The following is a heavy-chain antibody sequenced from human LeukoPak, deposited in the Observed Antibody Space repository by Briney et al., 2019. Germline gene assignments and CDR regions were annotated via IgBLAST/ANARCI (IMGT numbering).Heavy chain of an antibody. CDR2: ISSSRSSI. V-gene: IGHV3-21*01. D-gene: IGHD6-6*01. CDR3: ARGGAARPDY. Sequence: GGSLRLSCVASGFTFNNYGMNWVRQVPGKGLEWVSYISSSRSSISYADSVKGRFTVSRDNAERSLYLQMNSLRAEDTAIYYCARGGAARPDYWGQGVLVTVAS. CDR1: GFTFNNYG. J-gene: IGHJ4*02.